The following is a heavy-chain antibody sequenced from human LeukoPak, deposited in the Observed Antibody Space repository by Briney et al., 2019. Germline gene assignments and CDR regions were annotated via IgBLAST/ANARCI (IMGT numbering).Heavy chain of an antibody. CDR3: ARHSPGSLSGNYVLDY. J-gene: IGHJ4*02. V-gene: IGHV4-59*08. Sequence: SETLSLTCTVSGGSISSYYWSWIRQPPGKGLEWLGYIYYSGSTKYNPSLKSRVTISVDTSKNQFSLKLSSVTAADTAVYYCARHSPGSLSGNYVLDYWGQGTLVTVSS. CDR1: GGSISSYY. D-gene: IGHD1-26*01. CDR2: IYYSGST.